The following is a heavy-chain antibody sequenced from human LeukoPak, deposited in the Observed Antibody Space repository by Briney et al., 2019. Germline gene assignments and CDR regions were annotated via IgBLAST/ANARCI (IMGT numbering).Heavy chain of an antibody. CDR3: ARPLGDFWSGPNYYYFDY. CDR2: ISSGGDTT. V-gene: IGHV3-48*01. Sequence: GGSLRLSCAASGFTFSAYSINWVRQALGKGLEWISHISSGGDTTYYADSVKGRFTISRDNGKNSLYLQMNSLRPEDTAVYYCARPLGDFWSGPNYYYFDYWGQGTLVTVSS. CDR1: GFTFSAYS. J-gene: IGHJ4*02. D-gene: IGHD3-3*01.